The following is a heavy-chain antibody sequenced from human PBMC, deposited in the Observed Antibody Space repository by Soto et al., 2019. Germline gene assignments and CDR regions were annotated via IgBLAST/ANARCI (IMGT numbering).Heavy chain of an antibody. D-gene: IGHD2-8*01. J-gene: IGHJ5*02. V-gene: IGHV4-31*03. CDR3: ARWGGFCPAGVSAAPFDP. CDR1: CGSIRSAGHY. CDR2: INHSGTT. Sequence: SETLSLTCTVSCGSIRSAGHYWSWIRQHPGKGLEWIGYINHSGTTFYKPSLKSRLTISVDTSENQFSLRLTSVTAADTAVYFCARWGGFCPAGVSAAPFDPWGQGTLVTVSS.